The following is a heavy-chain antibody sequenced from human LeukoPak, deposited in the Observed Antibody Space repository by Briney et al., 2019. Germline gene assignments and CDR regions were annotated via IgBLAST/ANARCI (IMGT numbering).Heavy chain of an antibody. CDR3: ARDSYPGYSSGPD. J-gene: IGHJ4*02. D-gene: IGHD6-19*01. CDR1: GFTFSSYS. V-gene: IGHV3-21*01. CDR2: ISSSSSYI. Sequence: GGSLRLSCAASGFTFSSYSMNWVRQAPGKGLEWVSSISSSSSYIYYADSVKGRFTISRDNAKNSLYLQMNSLRAEDTAVYYCARDSYPGYSSGPDWGQGTLVTVSS.